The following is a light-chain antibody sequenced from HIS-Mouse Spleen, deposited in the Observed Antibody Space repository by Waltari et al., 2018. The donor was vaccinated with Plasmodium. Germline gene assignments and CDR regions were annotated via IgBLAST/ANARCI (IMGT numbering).Light chain of an antibody. Sequence: SYELTQPSSVSVSPGQTARITCSGDVLKKKYARWFQQKPGQAPVLVIYKGSERPSGIPERFSGSSSGTTVTLTISGAQVEDEADYYCYSAADNNWVFGGGTKLTVL. CDR2: KGS. CDR3: YSAADNNWV. J-gene: IGLJ3*02. V-gene: IGLV3-27*01. CDR1: VLKKKY.